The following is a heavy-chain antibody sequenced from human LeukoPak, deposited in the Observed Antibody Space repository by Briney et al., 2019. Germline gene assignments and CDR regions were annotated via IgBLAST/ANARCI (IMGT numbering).Heavy chain of an antibody. CDR2: IYYSGST. J-gene: IGHJ6*04. Sequence: SETLSLTCTVSGGSISSYYWSWIRQPPGKGLEWIGYIYYSGSTNYNPPLKSRVTISVDTSKNQFSLKLSSVTAADTAVYYCARVEGVGLLWFGEFPYGMDVWGKGTTVTVSS. CDR1: GGSISSYY. D-gene: IGHD3-10*01. V-gene: IGHV4-59*01. CDR3: ARVEGVGLLWFGEFPYGMDV.